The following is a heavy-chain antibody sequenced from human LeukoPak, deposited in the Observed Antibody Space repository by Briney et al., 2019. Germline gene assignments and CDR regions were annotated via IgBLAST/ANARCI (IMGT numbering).Heavy chain of an antibody. V-gene: IGHV4-38-2*02. CDR3: ALNYMDV. J-gene: IGHJ6*03. Sequence: SETLSLTCTVSGYSISSGYYWGWLRQPPGKGLEWIGSIYHSGSTYYNPSLKSRVTISVDTFKNQFSLKLSSVTAADTAVYYCALNYMDVWGKGTTVTVSS. CDR1: GYSISSGYY. CDR2: IYHSGST.